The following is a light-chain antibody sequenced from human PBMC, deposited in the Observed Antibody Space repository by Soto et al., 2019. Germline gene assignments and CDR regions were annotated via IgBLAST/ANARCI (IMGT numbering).Light chain of an antibody. CDR1: QSVRSG. CDR3: QQRSDWPLT. CDR2: DAS. J-gene: IGKJ4*01. Sequence: EIVLTQSPDTLSLSPGERATLSCRASQSVRSGRLAWYQQKPGQAPRLVIFDASNRASGVTVRFSGSGSGTDFALTISSLEPEDFAVYYCQQRSDWPLTFGGGTKVEIK. V-gene: IGKV3-11*01.